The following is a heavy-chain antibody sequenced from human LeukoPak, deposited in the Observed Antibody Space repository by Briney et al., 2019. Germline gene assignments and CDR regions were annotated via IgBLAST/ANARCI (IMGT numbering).Heavy chain of an antibody. CDR1: GFTLSSYW. Sequence: GGSLRLSCAASGFTLSSYWIHWVRHPPGKGLVWVSRINSDRSSTTYADSVKGRFTISRDNAKNTLYLQMNSLRAEDTAVYYCARGTPAAAGDYWGQGTLVTVSS. CDR3: ARGTPAAAGDY. V-gene: IGHV3-74*01. D-gene: IGHD6-25*01. J-gene: IGHJ4*02. CDR2: INSDRSST.